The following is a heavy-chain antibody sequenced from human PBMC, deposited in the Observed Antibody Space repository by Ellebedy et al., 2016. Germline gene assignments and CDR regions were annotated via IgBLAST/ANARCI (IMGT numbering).Heavy chain of an antibody. J-gene: IGHJ3*01. CDR3: AKWNGGWYAFDV. D-gene: IGHD1-1*01. CDR2: VFHTGTT. V-gene: IGHV4-59*01. Sequence: SETLSLTCTVSNGSISSYYWSWIRRPPGKGLEWIGYVFHTGTTNYNPSLKSRVTMSVDTSKSQFSLRLTSVTAADTAVYYCAKWNGGWYAFDVWGQGTMVTVSS. CDR1: NGSISSYY.